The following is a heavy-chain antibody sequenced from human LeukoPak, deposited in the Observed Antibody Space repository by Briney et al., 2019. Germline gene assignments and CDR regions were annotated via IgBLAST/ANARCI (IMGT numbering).Heavy chain of an antibody. CDR3: ARDDNYGSGQPDD. CDR1: GYTFTSYG. CDR2: ISVYNGNT. V-gene: IGHV1-18*01. D-gene: IGHD3-10*01. Sequence: ASLKVSCKASGYTFTSYGITWVGQARGRGLEWMGWISVYNGNTNYAQKFQGRVTMTTATSTSTVYMELRSLRSDDTAVYYCARDDNYGSGQPDDWGQGTLVTVSS. J-gene: IGHJ4*02.